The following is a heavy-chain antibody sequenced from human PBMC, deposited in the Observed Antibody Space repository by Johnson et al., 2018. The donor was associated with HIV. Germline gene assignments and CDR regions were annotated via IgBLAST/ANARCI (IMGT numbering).Heavy chain of an antibody. V-gene: IGHV3-33*06. CDR1: GFTFSSYA. CDR3: AKPSTESAFDI. J-gene: IGHJ3*02. CDR2: IWYDGSNK. D-gene: IGHD1-1*01. Sequence: QVQLVESGGGVVQPGRSLRLSCAASGFTFSSYAMHWVRQAPGKGLEWVAVIWYDGSNKYYADSVKGRFTISRDNSKNTLYLQMNSLRAEDTAVYYCAKPSTESAFDIWGQGTMVTVSS.